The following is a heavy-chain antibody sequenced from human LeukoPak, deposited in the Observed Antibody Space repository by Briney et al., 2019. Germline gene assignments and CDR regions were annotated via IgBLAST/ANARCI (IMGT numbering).Heavy chain of an antibody. J-gene: IGHJ3*01. Sequence: GGSLRLSCAASGFTFINYDAMGWVRQAPGRGLEWVSTISDSGGKTYYADSVKGRFTISRDTSKNTLYLQMNSLRVEDTAIHYCAKAQSAGGFDVWGHGTMVTVSS. CDR1: GFTFINYDA. CDR2: ISDSGGKT. V-gene: IGHV3-23*01. CDR3: AKAQSAGGFDV.